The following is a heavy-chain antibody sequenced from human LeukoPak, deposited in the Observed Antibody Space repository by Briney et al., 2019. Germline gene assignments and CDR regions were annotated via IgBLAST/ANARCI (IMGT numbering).Heavy chain of an antibody. CDR3: ARARVGAPNDY. V-gene: IGHV1-2*02. D-gene: IGHD1-26*01. CDR2: INPKSGST. J-gene: IGHJ4*02. CDR1: RYTFTGHY. Sequence: GSVKDSCKASRYTFTGHYMHWGRHAPEQRAEWMGWINPKSGSTNYAHNFQGRITMTRDTSISTAYMQQRRLRYDDTAVYSGARARVGAPNDYWGQGTLVTVSS.